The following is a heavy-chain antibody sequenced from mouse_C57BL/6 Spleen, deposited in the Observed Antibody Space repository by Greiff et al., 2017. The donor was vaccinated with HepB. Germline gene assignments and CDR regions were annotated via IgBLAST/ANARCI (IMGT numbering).Heavy chain of an antibody. CDR3: ARATYYAMDY. CDR1: GFTFSDYY. J-gene: IGHJ4*01. Sequence: EVKVVESEGGLVQPGSSMKLSCTASGFTFSDYYMAWVRQVPEKGLEWVANINYNGSSTDYLDSLKSRFIISRDNAKNILYLQMSSLKSEDTATYYCARATYYAMDYWGQGTSVTVSS. CDR2: INYNGSST. V-gene: IGHV5-16*01. D-gene: IGHD6-1*01.